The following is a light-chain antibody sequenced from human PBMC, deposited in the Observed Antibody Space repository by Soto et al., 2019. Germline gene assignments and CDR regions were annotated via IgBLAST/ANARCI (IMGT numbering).Light chain of an antibody. CDR1: QSVSSN. CDR3: QQYNNWTVT. V-gene: IGKV3-15*01. J-gene: IGKJ1*01. CDR2: GAS. Sequence: EIVMTQSPATLSVSPGERATLSCRASQSVSSNLAWYQQKPGQAPRLLIYGASTRATGIPARFSGSGSGTEFTLTFISLQSEDFAVYYCQQYNNWTVTFGQGTTVDIK.